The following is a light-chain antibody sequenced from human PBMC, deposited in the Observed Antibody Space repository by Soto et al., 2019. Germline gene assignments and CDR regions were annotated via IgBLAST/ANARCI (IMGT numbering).Light chain of an antibody. CDR1: GTNIGINT. CDR2: TAG. CDR3: SAWDNSLNGYV. V-gene: IGLV1-44*01. Sequence: QSVLTQPPSASGTPGQRVAISCSGSGTNIGINTVNWYQQLPGTAPKLLIFTAGQRPSGVPGRFSGSKSGTSASLAISGLQSEDEGDYYCSAWDNSLNGYVFGPGTKLTVL. J-gene: IGLJ1*01.